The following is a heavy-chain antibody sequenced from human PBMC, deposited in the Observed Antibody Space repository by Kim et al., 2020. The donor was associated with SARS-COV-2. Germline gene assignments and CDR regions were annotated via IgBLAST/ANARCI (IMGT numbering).Heavy chain of an antibody. J-gene: IGHJ6*02. D-gene: IGHD3-10*01. CDR2: ISSGSRNI. CDR3: ATGLWFGEFYYYYGMDV. Sequence: GGSLRLSCTASGFTLSNYVMNWVRQAPGKGLEWVSSISSGSRNIYHADSVKGRFTISRDNAKNSLYLQMNSLRPEDTAVYYCATGLWFGEFYYYYGMDVWGQGTTVTVSS. V-gene: IGHV3-21*06. CDR1: GFTLSNYV.